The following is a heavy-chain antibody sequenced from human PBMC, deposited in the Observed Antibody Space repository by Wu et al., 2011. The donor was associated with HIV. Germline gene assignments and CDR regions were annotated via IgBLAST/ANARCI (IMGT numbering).Heavy chain of an antibody. CDR2: IFPLFDTT. CDR1: GGTFGRYT. J-gene: IGHJ5*02. V-gene: IGHV1-69*05. Sequence: QVQLLQSGAEVKKPGSSVNVSCKASGGTFGRYTLNWVRQAPGQGLEWMGRIFPLFDTTNYAQKFQGRVTITTDESTSTAYMELSSLRSEDTAVYYCASDRLAYCGGDCYWRKNWFDPWGQGTLVTVSS. D-gene: IGHD2-21*02. CDR3: ASDRLAYCGGDCYWRKNWFDP.